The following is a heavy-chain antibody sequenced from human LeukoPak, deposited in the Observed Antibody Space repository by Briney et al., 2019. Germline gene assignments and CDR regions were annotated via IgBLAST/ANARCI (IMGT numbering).Heavy chain of an antibody. CDR3: AKDQEGYSSGYFDY. D-gene: IGHD6-19*01. J-gene: IGHJ4*02. CDR1: GFTFRSYA. CDR2: IRYDGSNK. Sequence: PGGSLRLSCAASGFTFRSYAMHWVRQAPGKGLEWVAFIRYDGSNKYYTDSVKGRFTISRDNSKNTLYLQMNSLRGEDTAVYYCAKDQEGYSSGYFDYWGQGTLVTVSS. V-gene: IGHV3-30*02.